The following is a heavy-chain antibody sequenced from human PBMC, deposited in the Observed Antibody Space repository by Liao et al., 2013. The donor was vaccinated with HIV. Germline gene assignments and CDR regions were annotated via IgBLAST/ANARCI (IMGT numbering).Heavy chain of an antibody. V-gene: IGHV4-34*01. D-gene: IGHD2-15*01. CDR2: INHSGST. J-gene: IGHJ4*02. CDR1: GGSFNDYY. CDR3: ARVGSGGSLPTTPYDY. Sequence: QVQLQQWGAGLVKPSETLSLTCAVYGGSFNDYYWNWIRQPPGKGLEWIGEINHSGSTNYNPSLKSRVTISVDTSKNQFSLKLSSVTAADTAVYYCARVGSGGSLPTTPYDYWGQGTLVTVSS.